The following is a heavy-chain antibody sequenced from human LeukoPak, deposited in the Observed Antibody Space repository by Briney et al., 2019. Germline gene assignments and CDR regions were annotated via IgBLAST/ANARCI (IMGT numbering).Heavy chain of an antibody. CDR1: GGTFGSYA. D-gene: IGHD5-12*01. CDR2: IIPIFGIA. Sequence: SVKVSCKASGGTFGSYAISWVRQAPGQGLEWMGRIIPIFGIANYAQKFQGRVTITADKSTSTAYMELSSLRSEDTAVYYCAREVKGGYDRLNWFDPWGQGTLVTVSS. CDR3: AREVKGGYDRLNWFDP. J-gene: IGHJ5*02. V-gene: IGHV1-69*04.